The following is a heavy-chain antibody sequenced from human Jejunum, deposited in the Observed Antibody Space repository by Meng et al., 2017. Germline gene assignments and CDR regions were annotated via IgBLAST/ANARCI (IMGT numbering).Heavy chain of an antibody. CDR3: ARDISISWFYY. J-gene: IGHJ4*02. Sequence: SETLSLTCTVSGDSIKGRHYYWGWIRQPPGKGLEWIGSLYDSGSPFYNPSLKSRVAISLDTGNNQFSLELRSVTAADTAVYYCARDISISWFYYWSQGTLVTVSS. D-gene: IGHD2-2*01. CDR2: LYDSGSP. V-gene: IGHV4-39*07. CDR1: GDSIKGRHYY.